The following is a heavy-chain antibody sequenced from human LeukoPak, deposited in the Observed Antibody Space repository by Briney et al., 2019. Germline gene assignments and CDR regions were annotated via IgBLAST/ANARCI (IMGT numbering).Heavy chain of an antibody. J-gene: IGHJ3*02. CDR2: IYPGDSDT. D-gene: IGHD1-26*01. CDR1: GYSFTSYW. V-gene: IGHV5-51*01. Sequence: GESLKISCKGSGYSFTSYWIGWVRQMPGKGLEWMGIIYPGDSDTRYSPSFLGQVTISADKSISTAYLQWSSLKASDTAMYYCARHRGMVGATRDAFDIWGQGTMVTISS. CDR3: ARHRGMVGATRDAFDI.